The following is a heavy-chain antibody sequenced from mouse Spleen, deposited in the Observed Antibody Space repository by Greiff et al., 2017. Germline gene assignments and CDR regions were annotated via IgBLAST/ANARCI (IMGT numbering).Heavy chain of an antibody. Sequence: EVHLVESGGGLVKLGGSLKLSCAASGFTFSSYAMSWVRQTPEKRLEWVATISSGGGNTYYPDSVKGRFTISRDNAKNTLYLQMSSLKSEDTAMYYCATLYYYGSRYFDVWGAGTTVTVSS. CDR2: ISSGGGNT. CDR1: GFTFSSYA. V-gene: IGHV5-9-3*01. CDR3: ATLYYYGSRYFDV. J-gene: IGHJ1*01. D-gene: IGHD1-1*01.